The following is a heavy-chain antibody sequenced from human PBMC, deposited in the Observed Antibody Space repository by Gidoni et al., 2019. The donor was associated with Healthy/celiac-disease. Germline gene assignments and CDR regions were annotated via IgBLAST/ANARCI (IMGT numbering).Heavy chain of an antibody. CDR1: GFPFDDYA. V-gene: IGHV3-9*01. CDR3: AKGGGYYDILTGYYTGGYFDY. J-gene: IGHJ4*02. Sequence: EVQLVESGGGLVQPGRSLRLSCAASGFPFDDYAMPWIRQAPGKGLEWVSGISWSGGSIGYADSVKGRFTISRDNAKNSLYLQMNSLRAEDTAFYYCAKGGGYYDILTGYYTGGYFDYWGQGTLVTVSS. D-gene: IGHD3-9*01. CDR2: ISWSGGSI.